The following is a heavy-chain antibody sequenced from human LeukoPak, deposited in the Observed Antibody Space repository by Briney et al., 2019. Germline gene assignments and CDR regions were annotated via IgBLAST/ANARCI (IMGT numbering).Heavy chain of an antibody. CDR2: VYYGRSP. D-gene: IGHD6-25*01. CDR1: GDSISRSTYY. V-gene: IGHV4-39*02. Sequence: PSETLSRTCTVSGDSISRSTYYWAWIRQPPGKGLEWIGSVYYGRSPYFNPSLESRATISVDTSKNHFSLKMSSVTAADTAVYYCARSSGTGTFSYWGQGTLVTVSS. CDR3: ARSSGTGTFSY. J-gene: IGHJ4*02.